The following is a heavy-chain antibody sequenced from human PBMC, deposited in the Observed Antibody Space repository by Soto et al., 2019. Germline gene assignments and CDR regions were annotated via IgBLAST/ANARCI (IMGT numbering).Heavy chain of an antibody. CDR1: GFTFSSYA. CDR3: AGDLSYCGGDCYRGYCFDY. CDR2: ISYDGSNK. D-gene: IGHD2-21*02. Sequence: PGGSLRLSCAASGFTFSSYAMHLVRQAPGKGLECVAVISYDGSNKYYADSVKGRFTISRDNSKNTLYLQINSLRAEDTAVYYYAGDLSYCGGDCYRGYCFDYWGQGILVTVSS. V-gene: IGHV3-30-3*01. J-gene: IGHJ4*02.